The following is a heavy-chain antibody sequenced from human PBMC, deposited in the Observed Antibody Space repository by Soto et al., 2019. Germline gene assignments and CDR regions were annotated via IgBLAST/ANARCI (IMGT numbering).Heavy chain of an antibody. J-gene: IGHJ4*02. Sequence: QVQLQESGPGLVKHSGTLSLTCTVSGGSMTSSNWWNWVRQSPGKGLVWIGEAHHSGRNNYNPSLKGGVTISVDKSKNHSSLKLSSVTAADTAVYYGARSEATGLDYWGQGTLVTVS. D-gene: IGHD1-26*01. V-gene: IGHV4-4*02. CDR3: ARSEATGLDY. CDR1: GGSMTSSNW. CDR2: AHHSGRN.